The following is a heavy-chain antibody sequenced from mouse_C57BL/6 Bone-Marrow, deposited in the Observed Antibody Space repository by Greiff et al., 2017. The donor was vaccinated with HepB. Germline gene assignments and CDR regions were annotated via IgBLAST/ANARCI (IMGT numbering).Heavy chain of an antibody. CDR3: ARRYYYGSNYYAMDY. Sequence: VQLQQSGAELVKPGASVKMSCKASGYTFTTYPIEWMKQNHGKSLEWIGNFHPYNDDTKYNEKFKGKATLTVEKSSSTVYLELSRLTSDDSVVYYCARRYYYGSNYYAMDYWGQGTSVTVSS. CDR2: FHPYNDDT. J-gene: IGHJ4*01. V-gene: IGHV1-47*01. CDR1: GYTFTTYP. D-gene: IGHD1-1*01.